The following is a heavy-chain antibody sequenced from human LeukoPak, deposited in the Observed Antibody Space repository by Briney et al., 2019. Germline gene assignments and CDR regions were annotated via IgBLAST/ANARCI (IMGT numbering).Heavy chain of an antibody. V-gene: IGHV3-23*01. CDR3: ASPYSSSVY. Sequence: GGSLRLSCAASGFSFSSYAMGWVRQAPGKGLEWVSAISGSGDHTYYADSVKGRFTISRDNPKNTLYLQMNSLRAEDTAVYYCASPYSSSVYWGQGTLVTVSS. D-gene: IGHD6-6*01. CDR2: ISGSGDHT. CDR1: GFSFSSYA. J-gene: IGHJ4*02.